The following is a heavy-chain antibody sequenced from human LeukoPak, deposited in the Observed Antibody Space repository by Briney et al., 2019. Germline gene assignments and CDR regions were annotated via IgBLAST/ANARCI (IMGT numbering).Heavy chain of an antibody. V-gene: IGHV1-69*01. J-gene: IGHJ4*02. CDR1: GGTFSSYA. Sequence: SVKVSCKASGGTFSSYAISWVRQAPGQGLEWMGGIIPIFGTANYAQKFQGRVTITADESTSTAYMELSSLRSEDTAVYYCALQTVDTAMLTFDYWGQGTLVTVSS. D-gene: IGHD5-18*01. CDR2: IIPIFGTA. CDR3: ALQTVDTAMLTFDY.